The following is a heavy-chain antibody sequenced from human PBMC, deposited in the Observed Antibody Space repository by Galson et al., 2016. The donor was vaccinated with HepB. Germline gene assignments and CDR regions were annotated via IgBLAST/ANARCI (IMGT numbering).Heavy chain of an antibody. Sequence: SVKVSCKASGYTFTGYIHWVRQAPGQGLEWMGWINPNSGGTNYAQKFQGRVTMTRDTSISTDYMELSRLRSDDTAVYYCARVRIGAPGVPYYYYGMDVWGQGTTVTVSS. CDR2: INPNSGGT. CDR3: ARVRIGAPGVPYYYYGMDV. V-gene: IGHV1-2*02. D-gene: IGHD6-13*01. J-gene: IGHJ6*02. CDR1: GYTFTGY.